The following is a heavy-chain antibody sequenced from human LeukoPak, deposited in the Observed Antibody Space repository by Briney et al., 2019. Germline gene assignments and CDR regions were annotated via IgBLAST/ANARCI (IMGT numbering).Heavy chain of an antibody. J-gene: IGHJ4*02. CDR1: GGSISNSRDY. V-gene: IGHV4-61*01. D-gene: IGHD5-24*01. CDR2: IYYSGST. CDR3: ARDGKDGYNWDY. Sequence: SETLSLTCTVSGGSISNSRDYWAWIRQPPGKGLEWIANIYYSGSTNYNPSLKSRVTISVDTSKNQFSLKLSSVTAADTAVYYCARDGKDGYNWDYWGQGTLVTVSS.